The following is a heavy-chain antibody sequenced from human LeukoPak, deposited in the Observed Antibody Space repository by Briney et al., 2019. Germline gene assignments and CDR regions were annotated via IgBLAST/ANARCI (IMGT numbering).Heavy chain of an antibody. CDR2: IYYSGST. Sequence: PSETLSLTCTVSGGSISSSSYYWGWIRQPPGKGLEWIGTIYYSGSTYYNPSLKSRVTISVDTSKNQFSLKLSSVTAADTAVYYCASEGYSGYDPFDHWGQGTLVTVSS. CDR3: ASEGYSGYDPFDH. CDR1: GGSISSSSYY. J-gene: IGHJ4*02. V-gene: IGHV4-39*07. D-gene: IGHD5-12*01.